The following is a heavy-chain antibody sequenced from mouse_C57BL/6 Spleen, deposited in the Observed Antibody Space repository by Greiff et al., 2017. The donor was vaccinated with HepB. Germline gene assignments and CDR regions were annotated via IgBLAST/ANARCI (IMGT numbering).Heavy chain of an antibody. J-gene: IGHJ4*01. CDR1: GFSLTSYG. Sequence: VQLQQSGPGLVQPSQSLSITCTVSGFSLTSYGVHWVRQSPGKGLEWLGVIWSGGSTDYNAAFISRMSISKDNSKSQVFFKMNSLQADDTAIYYCARGPLRNYAMDYWGQGTSVTVSS. CDR3: ARGPLRNYAMDY. CDR2: IWSGGST. V-gene: IGHV2-2*01. D-gene: IGHD1-1*01.